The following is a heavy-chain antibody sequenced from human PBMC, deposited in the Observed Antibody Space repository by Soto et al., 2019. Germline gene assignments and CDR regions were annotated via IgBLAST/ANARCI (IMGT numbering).Heavy chain of an antibody. V-gene: IGHV1-46*01. Sequence: ASVKVSCKASGYTFTSYYMHWVRQAPGQGLEWMGIINPSGGSTSYAQKFQGRVTMTRDTSTSTVYMELSSLRSEDTAVYYCARGITMIVVVIRGGDAFDIWGQGTMVTVSS. CDR2: INPSGGST. CDR3: ARGITMIVVVIRGGDAFDI. CDR1: GYTFTSYY. J-gene: IGHJ3*02. D-gene: IGHD3-22*01.